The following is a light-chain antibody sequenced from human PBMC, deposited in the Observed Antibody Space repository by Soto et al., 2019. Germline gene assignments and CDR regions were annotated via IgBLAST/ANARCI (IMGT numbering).Light chain of an antibody. Sequence: EIVLTLSPAALSLTPGERATLSCRASQSVSSYLAWYQQKPGQAPRLLIYDASNRATGIPGRFSGSGSGTDFTLTISSLEPEDFEVYYCQQRSNWPLTFGGGTKV. CDR3: QQRSNWPLT. V-gene: IGKV3-11*01. CDR1: QSVSSY. CDR2: DAS. J-gene: IGKJ4*01.